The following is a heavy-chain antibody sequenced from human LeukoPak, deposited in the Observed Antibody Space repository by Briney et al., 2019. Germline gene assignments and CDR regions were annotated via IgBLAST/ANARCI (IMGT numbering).Heavy chain of an antibody. CDR1: GFTFSSYA. CDR2: ISGSGGST. D-gene: IGHD6-13*01. V-gene: IGHV3-23*01. J-gene: IGHJ4*02. CDR3: AKDQQLVLDY. Sequence: PGGSLRLSCAASGFTFSSYAMSWVRQAPGKGLEWISAISGSGGSTYYADSVKGRVTISRDNSKNTLYLQMNSLGAEDTAVYYCAKDQQLVLDYWGQGTLVTVSS.